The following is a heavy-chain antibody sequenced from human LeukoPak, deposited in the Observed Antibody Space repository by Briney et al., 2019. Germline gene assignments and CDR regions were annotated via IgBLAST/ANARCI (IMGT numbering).Heavy chain of an antibody. Sequence: GGSLRLSCAASGLTVSANCMSWVRQAPGKGLEWVALIYSGGTIFYGDSVKGRFTISRDDSKNTLYVQMNSLRAEDTAVYYCARRYCSGDTCYFFDLWGQGTLVTVSS. CDR2: IYSGGTI. D-gene: IGHD2-15*01. CDR3: ARRYCSGDTCYFFDL. V-gene: IGHV3-53*01. CDR1: GLTVSANC. J-gene: IGHJ4*02.